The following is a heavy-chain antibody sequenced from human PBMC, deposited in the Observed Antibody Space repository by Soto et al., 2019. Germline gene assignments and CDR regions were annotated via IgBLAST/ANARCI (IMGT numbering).Heavy chain of an antibody. D-gene: IGHD2-15*01. CDR3: ARDCSGGSCYSDGGY. V-gene: IGHV1-18*04. J-gene: IGHJ4*02. CDR1: GYTFTSYG. Sequence: VASVKVSCKASGYTFTSYGISWVRQAPGQGLEWMGWISAYNGNTNYAQKLQGRVTMTTDTSTSTAYMELRSLRSDDTAVYYCARDCSGGSCYSDGGYWGQGTLVNVSS. CDR2: ISAYNGNT.